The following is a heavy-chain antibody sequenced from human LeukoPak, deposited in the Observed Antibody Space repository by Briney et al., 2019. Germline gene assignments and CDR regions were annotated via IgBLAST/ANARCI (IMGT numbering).Heavy chain of an antibody. Sequence: PSETLSLTCTVSGGSISSGGYYWSWIRQPPGKGLEWIGYIYHSGSTYYNPSLKGRVTISVDRSKNQFSLKLSSVTAADTAVYYCARALIGIVGATGAFDIWGQGTMVTVSS. CDR3: ARALIGIVGATGAFDI. CDR1: GGSISSGGYY. CDR2: IYHSGST. V-gene: IGHV4-30-2*01. D-gene: IGHD1-26*01. J-gene: IGHJ3*02.